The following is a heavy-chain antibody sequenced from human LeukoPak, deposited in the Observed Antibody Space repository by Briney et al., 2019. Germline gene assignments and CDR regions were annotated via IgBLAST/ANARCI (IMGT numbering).Heavy chain of an antibody. CDR1: GFTFNKYV. CDR3: AKSGTTGTTRGNY. J-gene: IGHJ4*02. Sequence: GGSLRLSCAASGFTFNKYVVSWVRQAPGKGLEWVSAISGSGGSTYYADSVKGRFTISRDNSKNTLYLQMNSLRAEDTAVYYCAKSGTTGTTRGNYWGQGTLVTVSS. V-gene: IGHV3-23*01. CDR2: ISGSGGST. D-gene: IGHD1-1*01.